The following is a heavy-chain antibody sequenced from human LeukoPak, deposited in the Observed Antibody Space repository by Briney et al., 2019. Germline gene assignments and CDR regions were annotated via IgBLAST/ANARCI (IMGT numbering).Heavy chain of an antibody. CDR1: GFTFSTYN. D-gene: IGHD6-6*01. CDR3: ARDSSVRSRSSSSSYYYYYMDV. CDR2: IKQDGSEK. Sequence: GGSLRLSCAASGFTFSTYNMNWVRQAPGKGLEWVANIKQDGSEKYYVDSVKCRFTISRDNAKNSLYLQMNSLRAEDTAVYYCARDSSVRSRSSSSSYYYYYMDVWGKGTTVTVSS. J-gene: IGHJ6*03. V-gene: IGHV3-7*01.